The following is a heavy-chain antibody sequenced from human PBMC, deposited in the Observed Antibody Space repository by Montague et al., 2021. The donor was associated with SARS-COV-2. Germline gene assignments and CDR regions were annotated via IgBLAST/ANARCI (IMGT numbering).Heavy chain of an antibody. CDR1: GGPISSSSYY. CDR2: IYYSGST. CDR3: ARQGRISMVRLNWFDP. D-gene: IGHD3-10*01. Sequence: SETLSLTCTVSGGPISSSSYYWGWIRQPPGKGLEWIGSIYYSGSTYYNPSLKGRVTISVDTSKNQFSLKLSSVTAADTAVYYCARQGRISMVRLNWFDPWGQGTLVTVSS. J-gene: IGHJ5*02. V-gene: IGHV4-39*01.